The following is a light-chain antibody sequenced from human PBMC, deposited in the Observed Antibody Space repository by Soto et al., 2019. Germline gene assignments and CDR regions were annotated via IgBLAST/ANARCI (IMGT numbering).Light chain of an antibody. V-gene: IGKV3-20*01. Sequence: EFVLTQSPGTLSLSPGERATLSCRASQTVRNNYLAWYQQKPGQAPRLLIYGASSRATGIPDRFSGSGSGTDFTLTISRLEPEDFAVYYCQQYGSSPTFGQGTRLEI. CDR3: QQYGSSPT. J-gene: IGKJ5*01. CDR1: QTVRNNY. CDR2: GAS.